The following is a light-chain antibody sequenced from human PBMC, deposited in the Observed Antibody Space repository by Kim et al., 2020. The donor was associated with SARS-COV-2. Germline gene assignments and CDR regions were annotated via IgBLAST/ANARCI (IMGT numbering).Light chain of an antibody. Sequence: QSALTQPASVSGSPGQSITISCTGSVSDVGTYNLVSWYQQYPGKAPKLVIYEVSKRPSGISNRFSGSKSGYTASLTISGLQAEDEGVYYCCSYAGSPTYVLFGGGTKVTVL. V-gene: IGLV2-23*02. CDR2: EVS. CDR1: VSDVGTYNL. CDR3: CSYAGSPTYVL. J-gene: IGLJ2*01.